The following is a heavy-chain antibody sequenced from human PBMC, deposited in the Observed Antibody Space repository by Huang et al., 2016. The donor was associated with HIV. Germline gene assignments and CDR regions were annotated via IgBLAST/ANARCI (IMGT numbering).Heavy chain of an antibody. D-gene: IGHD3-3*01. CDR2: IRSRTDLH. CDR1: GFSFSSFS. Sequence: EVQVVESGGGLVKPGGSLRLACEGSGFSFSSFSMHWVRQAPGKRLQWPSLIRSRTDLHDYAASLSGRLTITRDNDQNTLFLRLNHLRAEDTARYYCARGVIIIDENPFQIWGPGTTVTVSS. J-gene: IGHJ3*02. V-gene: IGHV3-21*02. CDR3: ARGVIIIDENPFQI.